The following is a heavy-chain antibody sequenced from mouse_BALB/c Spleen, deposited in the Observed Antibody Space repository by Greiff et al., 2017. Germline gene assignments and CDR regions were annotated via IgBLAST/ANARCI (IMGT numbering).Heavy chain of an antibody. CDR3: ARDWDGSFDY. Sequence: EVKLQQSGPELVKPGASVKISCKASGYTFTDYNMHWVKQSHGKSLEWIGYIYPYNGGTGYNQKFKSKATLTVDNSSSTAYMELRSLTSEDSAVYYCARDWDGSFDYWGQGTTLTVSS. D-gene: IGHD4-1*01. V-gene: IGHV1S29*02. J-gene: IGHJ2*01. CDR1: GYTFTDYN. CDR2: IYPYNGGT.